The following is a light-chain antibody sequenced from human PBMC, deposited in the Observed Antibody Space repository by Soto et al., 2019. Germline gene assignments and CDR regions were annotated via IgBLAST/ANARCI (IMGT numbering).Light chain of an antibody. V-gene: IGLV2-8*01. J-gene: IGLJ1*01. CDR3: SSYAGSNNPYV. CDR2: GVT. Sequence: QSALAQPPSASGSPGQSVTISCTGSGSDIGAYNFVSWYQQHPGKAPKLMIFGVTERPSGVPDRFSGSKSGNTASLTVSGLQADDEAVYYCSSYAGSNNPYVFGTGTKLTVL. CDR1: GSDIGAYNF.